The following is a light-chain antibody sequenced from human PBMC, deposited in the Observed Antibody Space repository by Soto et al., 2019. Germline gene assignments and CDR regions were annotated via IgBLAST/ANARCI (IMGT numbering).Light chain of an antibody. CDR2: AAS. CDR1: QSISSY. Sequence: DIQMTQSPSSLSASVGDRVTITCPASQSISSYLNWYQQKPGKAPKLLIYAASSLQSGVPSRFSGSGSGTDFTLTISSLQPEDFATYYCQQSYSTRPLTFGGGTKVEIK. J-gene: IGKJ4*01. CDR3: QQSYSTRPLT. V-gene: IGKV1-39*01.